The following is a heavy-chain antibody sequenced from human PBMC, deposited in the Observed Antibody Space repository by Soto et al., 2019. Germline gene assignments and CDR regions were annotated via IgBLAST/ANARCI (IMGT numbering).Heavy chain of an antibody. V-gene: IGHV3-33*01. CDR3: ARARGAFDI. CDR1: GFTFSSYG. CDR2: IWYDGSNK. J-gene: IGHJ3*02. Sequence: QVQLVESGGGVVQPGRSLRLSCAASGFTFSSYGMHWVRQAPGKGLEWVAVIWYDGSNKYYADSVKGRFTISRDNSKNTLYPQMNSLRAEDTAVYYCARARGAFDIWGQGTMVTVSS.